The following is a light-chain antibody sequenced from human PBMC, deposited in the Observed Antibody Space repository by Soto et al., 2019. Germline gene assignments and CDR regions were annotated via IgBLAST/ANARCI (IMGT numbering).Light chain of an antibody. V-gene: IGKV4-1*01. CDR1: QSVLYSSNNKNY. J-gene: IGKJ4*01. Sequence: DIVMTQSPDSLAVSLGERATINCKSIQSVLYSSNNKNYLASYQQKPGQPPKLLIYSASTREAALPDRFGGRGSGTGFTPTISSLQAEDVAVYYCQQYFSTPLTFGGGTYVEIK. CDR2: SAS. CDR3: QQYFSTPLT.